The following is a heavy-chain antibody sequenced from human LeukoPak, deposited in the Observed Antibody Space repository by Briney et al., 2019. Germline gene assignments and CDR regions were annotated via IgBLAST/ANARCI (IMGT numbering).Heavy chain of an antibody. V-gene: IGHV3-23*01. Sequence: PGGSLRLSCAASGFTFNSYSMGWVRQAPGQGLEWVSAVSGSAYSKYCADSVKGRFTISRDNSKNTLYLQMNSLRAEDTAVYFCAKWMVRNDFWSGAFDIWGQGTMVTVSS. J-gene: IGHJ3*02. D-gene: IGHD3-3*01. CDR1: GFTFNSYS. CDR3: AKWMVRNDFWSGAFDI. CDR2: VSGSAYSK.